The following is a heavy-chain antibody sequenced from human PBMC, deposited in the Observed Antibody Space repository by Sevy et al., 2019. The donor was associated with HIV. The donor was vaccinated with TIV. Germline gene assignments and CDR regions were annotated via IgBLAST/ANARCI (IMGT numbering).Heavy chain of an antibody. CDR3: AREREVLWFGGASYCFDY. CDR1: GGSISSGGYY. J-gene: IGHJ4*02. D-gene: IGHD3-10*01. Sequence: SETLSLTCTVSGGSISSGGYYWSWIRQHPGKGRDWIGYIYYSGSTYYNPSLKSRVTISVDTSKNQFSLKLSSVTAADTAVYYCAREREVLWFGGASYCFDYWGQGTLVTVSS. V-gene: IGHV4-31*03. CDR2: IYYSGST.